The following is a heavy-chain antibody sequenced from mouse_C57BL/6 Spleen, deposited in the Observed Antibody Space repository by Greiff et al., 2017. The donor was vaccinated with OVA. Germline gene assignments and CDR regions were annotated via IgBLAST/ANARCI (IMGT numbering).Heavy chain of an antibody. V-gene: IGHV1-52*01. Sequence: VQLQQPGAELVRPGSSVKLSCKASGYTFTSYWMHWVKQRPIQGLEWIGNIDPSDSETHYNQKFKDKATLTVDKSSSTAYMQLSSLTSEDSAVYDCARDYYGSGRVDDWGQGTTLTVSS. CDR1: GYTFTSYW. CDR3: ARDYYGSGRVDD. D-gene: IGHD1-1*01. J-gene: IGHJ2*01. CDR2: IDPSDSET.